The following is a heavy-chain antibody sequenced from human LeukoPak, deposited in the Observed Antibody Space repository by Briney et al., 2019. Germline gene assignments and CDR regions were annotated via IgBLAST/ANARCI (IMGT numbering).Heavy chain of an antibody. Sequence: GGSLRLSCAASGFTFSRHWMSWVRQAPGKGLEWVANIKQDGSEKHYVDSVKGRFTISRDNAKNSLYLQMDSLRAEDTAIYYCARDANAGYSVNWFDPWGQGTLVTVSS. D-gene: IGHD5/OR15-5a*01. J-gene: IGHJ5*01. CDR3: ARDANAGYSVNWFDP. CDR2: IKQDGSEK. V-gene: IGHV3-7*03. CDR1: GFTFSRHW.